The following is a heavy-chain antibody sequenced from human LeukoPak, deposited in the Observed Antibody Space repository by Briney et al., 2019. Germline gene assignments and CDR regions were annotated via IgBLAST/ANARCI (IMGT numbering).Heavy chain of an antibody. J-gene: IGHJ4*02. V-gene: IGHV4-34*01. CDR3: ARPSGTTPFKRFDY. CDR2: INHSGST. Sequence: SETLSLTCAVYGGSFSGYNWTWIRQPPGKGLEWIGEINHSGSTDYNPSLKGRVTISVDTSKNQFSLKVSSVTAADTAVYYCARPSGTTPFKRFDYWGQGILVTVSS. CDR1: GGSFSGYN. D-gene: IGHD1-7*01.